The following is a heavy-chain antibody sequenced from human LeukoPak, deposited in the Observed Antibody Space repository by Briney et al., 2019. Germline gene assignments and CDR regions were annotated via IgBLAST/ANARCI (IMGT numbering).Heavy chain of an antibody. D-gene: IGHD2-2*01. CDR2: IYYSGST. CDR3: ARSVPAATSGYFDY. CDR1: GGSISSGGYY. Sequence: SETLSLTCTVSGGSISSGGYYWSWIRQHPGKGLEWIGYIYYSGSTYYNPSLKSRVTILVDTSKNQFSLKLSSVTAADTAVYYCARSVPAATSGYFDYWGQGTLVTVSS. J-gene: IGHJ4*02. V-gene: IGHV4-31*03.